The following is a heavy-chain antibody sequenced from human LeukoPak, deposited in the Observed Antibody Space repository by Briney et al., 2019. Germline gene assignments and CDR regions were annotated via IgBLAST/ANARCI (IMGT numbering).Heavy chain of an antibody. CDR3: ATSPPSYYYDNSGPS. V-gene: IGHV4-39*01. J-gene: IGHJ5*02. D-gene: IGHD3-22*01. Sequence: SVTLSLTCTVSGGSISSSSYYWGWIRQPPRKGLEWIGSIYYSGSTYYNPSLKSRVTISVDTSKNQFSLKLSSVTAADPAVYYCATSPPSYYYDNSGPSWGQGTLVTVSS. CDR1: GGSISSSSYY. CDR2: IYYSGST.